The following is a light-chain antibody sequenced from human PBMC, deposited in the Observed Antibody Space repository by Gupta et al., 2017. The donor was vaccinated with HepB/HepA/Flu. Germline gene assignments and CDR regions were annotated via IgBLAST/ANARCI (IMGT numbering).Light chain of an antibody. CDR1: NSDVGSYDR. CDR3: RSYTNTTLWL. Sequence: QSALTQPPSVSGSPGQSVAISCIGTNSDVGSYDRVSWYQQAPGTAPKLIIYEVSHRPSGVPERVAGSKSGNTASLNISGLQAEDEGDYYCRSYTNTTLWLFGGGTKLTVL. V-gene: IGLV2-18*02. CDR2: EVS. J-gene: IGLJ2*01.